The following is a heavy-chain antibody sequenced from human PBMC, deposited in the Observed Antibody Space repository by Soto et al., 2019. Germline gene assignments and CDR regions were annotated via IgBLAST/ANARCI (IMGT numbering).Heavy chain of an antibody. CDR1: GGTFSSYA. J-gene: IGHJ4*02. CDR3: ARDMGHYDYVWGSYRYFPLDY. V-gene: IGHV1-69*13. D-gene: IGHD3-16*02. Sequence: SVKVSCKASGGTFSSYAISWVRQAPGQGLEWMGGIIPIFGTANYAQKFQGGVTITADESTSTAYMELSSLRSEDTAVYYCARDMGHYDYVWGSYRYFPLDYWGQGTLVTVSS. CDR2: IIPIFGTA.